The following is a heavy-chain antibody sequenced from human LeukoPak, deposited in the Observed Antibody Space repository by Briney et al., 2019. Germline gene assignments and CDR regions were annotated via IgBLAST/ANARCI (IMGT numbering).Heavy chain of an antibody. J-gene: IGHJ6*02. CDR1: GFTVSSNY. V-gene: IGHV3-11*01. CDR3: ARGADGSGSYLYYYYGMDV. CDR2: ISSSGSTI. D-gene: IGHD3-10*01. Sequence: GGSLRLSCAASGFTVSSNYMSWVRQAPGKGLEWVSYISSSGSTIYYADSVKGRFTISRDNAKNSLYLQMNSLRAEDTAVYYCARGADGSGSYLYYYYGMDVWGQGTTVTVSS.